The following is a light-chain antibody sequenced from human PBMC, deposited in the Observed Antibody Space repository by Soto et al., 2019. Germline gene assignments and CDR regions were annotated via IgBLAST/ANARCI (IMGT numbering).Light chain of an antibody. CDR2: AAS. V-gene: IGKV1-39*01. J-gene: IGKJ4*01. CDR3: QENCSLHT. CDR1: QNINNY. Sequence: DIQMTQSPSSLSASVGDRVTITCRASQNINNYLNWYQQKIRKPPKLLINAASTLQSGVPLRFRCSGSGTDFTLTISSLQPEDFATYYCQENCSLHTFGGGNKVEIK.